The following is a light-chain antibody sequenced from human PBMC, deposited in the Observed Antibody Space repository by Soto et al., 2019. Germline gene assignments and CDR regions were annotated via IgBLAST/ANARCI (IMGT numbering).Light chain of an antibody. CDR2: GTS. CDR1: QTVSNSY. CDR3: QQYGSSPWT. V-gene: IGKV3-20*01. J-gene: IGKJ1*01. Sequence: ETVLTQSPGSLSLSLGDRATLSCRASQTVSNSYLAWYQQKPGQAPRLLIYGTSSRATGIPDGFSGSGSGTDFTLTINRLEPEDFVIYYCQQYGSSPWTFGQGTKVDI.